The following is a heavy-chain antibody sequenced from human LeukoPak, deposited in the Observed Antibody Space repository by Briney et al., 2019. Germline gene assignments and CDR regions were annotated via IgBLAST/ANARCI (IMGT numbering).Heavy chain of an antibody. CDR2: IRSKANSYAT. J-gene: IGHJ4*02. Sequence: PGGSLSLSCAASGFTFSGSAMHWVRQASGKGLEGVGRIRSKANSYATAYAASVKGRFTISRDDSKNTAYLQVDSLKTEDTAVYYCTSRPDYGDYIFDYWGQGTLVTVSS. V-gene: IGHV3-73*01. CDR3: TSRPDYGDYIFDY. D-gene: IGHD4-17*01. CDR1: GFTFSGSA.